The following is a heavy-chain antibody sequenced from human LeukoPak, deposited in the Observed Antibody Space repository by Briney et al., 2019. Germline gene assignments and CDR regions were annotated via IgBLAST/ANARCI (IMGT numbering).Heavy chain of an antibody. CDR1: GFTFSSYA. Sequence: GGSLRLSCAASGFTFSSYAMSWVRQALGKGLEWVSAISGSGGSTYYADSVKGRFTISRDNSKNTLYLQMNSLRAEDTAVYYCAKGMAIVVVIAIPLDVFDIWGQGTMVTVSS. CDR3: AKGMAIVVVIAIPLDVFDI. D-gene: IGHD2-21*01. CDR2: ISGSGGST. V-gene: IGHV3-23*01. J-gene: IGHJ3*02.